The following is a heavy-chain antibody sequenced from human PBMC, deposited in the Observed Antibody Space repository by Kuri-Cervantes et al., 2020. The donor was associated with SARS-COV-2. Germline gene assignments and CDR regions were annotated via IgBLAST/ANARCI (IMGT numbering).Heavy chain of an antibody. CDR3: GRVVSYGYEDY. CDR2: ISGNSGYT. J-gene: IGHJ4*02. D-gene: IGHD5-18*01. Sequence: GGSLRLSCAASGFTFSNHYTSWVRQAPGKGLEWVSYISGNSGYTNYADSVKGRFTISRDNAKNSLYLQMNSLRAEDTAVYYCGRVVSYGYEDYWGQGTLVTVSS. V-gene: IGHV3/OR16-9*01. CDR1: GFTFSNHY.